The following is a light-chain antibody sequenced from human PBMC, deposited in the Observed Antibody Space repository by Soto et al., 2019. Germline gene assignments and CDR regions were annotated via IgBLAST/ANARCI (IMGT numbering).Light chain of an antibody. CDR3: QSYDSSLSAPV. CDR1: SSNIGAGYD. Sequence: QSVLTQPPSVSGAPGQRVTISCTGSSSNIGAGYDVHWYQQLPGTAPKLLIYGNNNRPSGVPDRFSGSKSGTSASLAITGLQAEDEADYYCQSYDSSLSAPVFGTGTKVTVL. V-gene: IGLV1-40*01. J-gene: IGLJ1*01. CDR2: GNN.